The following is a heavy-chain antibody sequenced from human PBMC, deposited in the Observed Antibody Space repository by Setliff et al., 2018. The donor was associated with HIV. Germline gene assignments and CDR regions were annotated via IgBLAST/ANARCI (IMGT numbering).Heavy chain of an antibody. CDR1: GLTLNSYS. V-gene: IGHV3-30*03. CDR2: ISSSGGRK. CDR3: ARETGTREIDL. Sequence: HPGGSLRLSCAASGLTLNSYSMHWVRQAPGKGLEWVAVISSSGGRKYYADSVKGRFTISRDNSENTVSLQMNSLRVEDTAVYFCARETGTREIDLWGQGTLVTVSS. J-gene: IGHJ5*02. D-gene: IGHD1-26*01.